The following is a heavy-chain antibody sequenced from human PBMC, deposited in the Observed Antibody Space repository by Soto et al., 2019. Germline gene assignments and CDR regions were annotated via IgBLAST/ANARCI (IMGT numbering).Heavy chain of an antibody. J-gene: IGHJ6*02. CDR3: ARAMVYYDSSGSFLPYGMDV. CDR1: GGSISSGDYY. Sequence: PSETLSLTCTVSGGSISSGDYYWSWIRQPPGKGLEWIGYIYYSGSTYYNPSLKSRVTISVDTSKNQFSLKLSSVTAADTAVYYCARAMVYYDSSGSFLPYGMDVWGQGTTVTVSS. D-gene: IGHD3-22*01. V-gene: IGHV4-30-4*01. CDR2: IYYSGST.